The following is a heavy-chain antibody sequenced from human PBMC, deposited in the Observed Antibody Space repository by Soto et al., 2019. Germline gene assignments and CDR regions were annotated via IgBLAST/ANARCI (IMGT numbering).Heavy chain of an antibody. J-gene: IGHJ4*02. CDR2: ISSSSSYI. CDR3: ARSNMERRGESVAY. D-gene: IGHD3-10*01. V-gene: IGHV3-21*01. CDR1: GFTFSSYS. Sequence: EVQLVESGGGLVKPGGSLRLSCAASGFTFSSYSMNWVRQAPGKGLEWVSSISSSSSYIYYADSVKGRITISRDNAKNSLYLQMNSLRAEDTAVYYCARSNMERRGESVAYWGQGTLVTVSS.